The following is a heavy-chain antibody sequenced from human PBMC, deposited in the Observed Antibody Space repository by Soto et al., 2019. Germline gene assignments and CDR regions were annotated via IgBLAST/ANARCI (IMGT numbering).Heavy chain of an antibody. Sequence: EVQLVASGGALVQPAGSLRLSCAASGFTVSNNYMSWVSRAPGKGLEWVSLIYSGGTTSYADSVKGRFTISRDSSKNTLNLQMNSLRAEDTAVYYCARNSGSKLGPRTAGEGHWGQGTLVTVSS. CDR2: IYSGGTT. J-gene: IGHJ4*02. CDR1: GFTVSNNY. D-gene: IGHD7-27*01. V-gene: IGHV3-66*01. CDR3: ARNSGSKLGPRTAGEGH.